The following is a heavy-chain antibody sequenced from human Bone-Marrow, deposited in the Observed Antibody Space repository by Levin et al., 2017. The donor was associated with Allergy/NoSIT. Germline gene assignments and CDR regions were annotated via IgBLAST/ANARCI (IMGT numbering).Heavy chain of an antibody. CDR1: GFTFSSYG. CDR2: IWYDGSNK. J-gene: IGHJ4*02. D-gene: IGHD6-19*01. Sequence: PGGSLRLSCAASGFTFSSYGMHWVRQAPGKGLEWVAVIWYDGSNKYYADSVKGRFTISRDNSKNTLYLQMNSLRAEDTAVYYCAGAVAGLGVDYWGQGTLVTVSS. V-gene: IGHV3-33*01. CDR3: AGAVAGLGVDY.